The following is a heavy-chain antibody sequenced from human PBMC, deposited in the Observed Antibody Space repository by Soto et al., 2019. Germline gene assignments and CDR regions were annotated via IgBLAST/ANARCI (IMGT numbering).Heavy chain of an antibody. J-gene: IGHJ6*02. V-gene: IGHV5-51*01. CDR1: GYSFTSYW. CDR2: IYPGDSDT. CDR3: ASSHDILTGYYSPYGMDV. Sequence: LGESLKISCKGSGYSFTSYWIGWVRQMPGKGLEWMGIIYPGDSDTRYSPSFQGQVTISADKSISTAYLQWSSLKASDTAMYYCASSHDILTGYYSPYGMDVWGQGTTVTVSS. D-gene: IGHD3-9*01.